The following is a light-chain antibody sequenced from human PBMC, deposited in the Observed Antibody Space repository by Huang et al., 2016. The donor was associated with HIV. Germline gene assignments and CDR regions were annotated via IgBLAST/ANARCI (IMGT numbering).Light chain of an antibody. V-gene: IGKV3-11*01. CDR2: DTS. CDR3: QQRSNWPLFT. CDR1: QSVSSS. Sequence: EIVLTQSPATLSLSPGERATLSCKASQSVSSSLAWYQQKPGQAPRLLIYDTSNRATGIPARFSGSESGTDFTLTISSLEPEEFAVYYCQQRSNWPLFTFGPGTKVDIK. J-gene: IGKJ3*01.